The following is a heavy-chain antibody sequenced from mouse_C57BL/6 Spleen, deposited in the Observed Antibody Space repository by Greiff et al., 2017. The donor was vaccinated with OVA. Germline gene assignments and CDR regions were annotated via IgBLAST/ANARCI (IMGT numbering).Heavy chain of an antibody. D-gene: IGHD1-3*01. V-gene: IGHV1-59*01. Sequence: QVQLQQPGAELVRPGTSVKLSCKASGYTFTSYWMHWVKQRPGQGLEWIGVIDPSDSYTNYNQKFKGKATLTVDTSSSTAYMQLSSLTSEDSAVYYCAREGIYMGNPSDYWGQGTTLTVSS. CDR2: IDPSDSYT. J-gene: IGHJ2*01. CDR3: AREGIYMGNPSDY. CDR1: GYTFTSYW.